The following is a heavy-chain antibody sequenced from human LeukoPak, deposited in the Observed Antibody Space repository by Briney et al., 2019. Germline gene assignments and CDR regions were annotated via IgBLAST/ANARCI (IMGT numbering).Heavy chain of an antibody. D-gene: IGHD4-17*01. J-gene: IGHJ4*02. CDR2: IESKTDGGTT. Sequence: GGSLRLSCAASGFTFSNAWMSWVRQAPGKGLEWVGRIESKTDGGTTDYAAPVKGRFTISRDDSKNTLYLQMNSLKTEDTAVYYCTTKVTTVTTGRDYWGQGTLVTVSS. V-gene: IGHV3-15*04. CDR3: TTKVTTVTTGRDY. CDR1: GFTFSNAW.